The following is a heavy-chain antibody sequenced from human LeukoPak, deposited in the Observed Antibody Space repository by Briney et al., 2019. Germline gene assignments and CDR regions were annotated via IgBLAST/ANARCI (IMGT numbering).Heavy chain of an antibody. CDR3: ARDRVVVVVAATRGGHDAFDI. D-gene: IGHD2-15*01. CDR2: ISAYNGNT. V-gene: IGHV1-18*01. J-gene: IGHJ3*02. Sequence: ASVKVSCKASGYTFTSYGISWVRQAPGQGLEWMGWISAYNGNTNYAQKLQGRVTMTTDTSTSTAYMELRSLRSDDTAVYYCARDRVVVVVAATRGGHDAFDIWGQGTMVTVSS. CDR1: GYTFTSYG.